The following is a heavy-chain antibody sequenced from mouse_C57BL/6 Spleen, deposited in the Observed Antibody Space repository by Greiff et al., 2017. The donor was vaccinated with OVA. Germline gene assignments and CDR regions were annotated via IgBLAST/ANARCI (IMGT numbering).Heavy chain of an antibody. V-gene: IGHV1-59*01. CDR2: IDPSYSYT. D-gene: IGHD1-1*01. J-gene: IGHJ3*01. CDR3: GSEGDDYGSSCFAY. Sequence: QVQLQQPGAELVRPGTSVKLSCTASGYTFTSYWMHWVKQSPGQGLEWIGVIDPSYSYTNYHQNFKGKSTLTVDTSSSTAYMQLSRQTDEDSAVYYCGSEGDDYGSSCFAYWGQGTLVTVSA. CDR1: GYTFTSYW.